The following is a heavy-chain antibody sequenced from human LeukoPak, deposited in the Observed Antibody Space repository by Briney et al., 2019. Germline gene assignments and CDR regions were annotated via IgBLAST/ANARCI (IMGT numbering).Heavy chain of an antibody. D-gene: IGHD5-12*01. CDR1: GYTFTSYG. CDR3: ARARSSGYDQPFPTHHRYWYFDL. CDR2: ISAYNGNT. Sequence: GASVKVSCKASGYTFTSYGISWVRQAPGQGLEWMGWISAYNGNTNYAQKLQGRVTMTTDTSTSTAYMELRSLRSDDTAVYYCARARSSGYDQPFPTHHRYWYFDLWGRGTLVTVSS. J-gene: IGHJ2*01. V-gene: IGHV1-18*01.